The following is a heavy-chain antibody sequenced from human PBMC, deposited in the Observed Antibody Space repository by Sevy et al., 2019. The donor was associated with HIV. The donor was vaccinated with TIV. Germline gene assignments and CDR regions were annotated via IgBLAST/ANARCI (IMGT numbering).Heavy chain of an antibody. J-gene: IGHJ3*02. D-gene: IGHD3-16*01. V-gene: IGHV3-13*01. CDR3: ARDRSFGAFDI. CDR2: IGTAGDT. CDR1: GFTFSSYD. Sequence: GGSLRLSCAASGFTFSSYDMHWVRQATGKGLEWVSAIGTAGDTYYPGSVKGRFTISRENAKNSLYLQMNSLRAGDTAVYYCARDRSFGAFDIWGQGTMVNVSS.